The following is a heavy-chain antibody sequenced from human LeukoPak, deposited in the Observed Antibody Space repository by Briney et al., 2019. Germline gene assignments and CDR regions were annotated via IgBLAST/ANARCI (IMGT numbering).Heavy chain of an antibody. CDR2: IYSGGTT. CDR1: GFTVSGNY. Sequence: GGSLRLSCAVSGFTVSGNYMSWVRQAPGKGLEWVSLIYSGGTTYYADSVKGRFTISRDNAKNTLYLQMNSLRAEDTAVYYCARESGSYSYDYWGQGTLVTVSS. J-gene: IGHJ4*02. CDR3: ARESGSYSYDY. V-gene: IGHV3-53*01. D-gene: IGHD1-26*01.